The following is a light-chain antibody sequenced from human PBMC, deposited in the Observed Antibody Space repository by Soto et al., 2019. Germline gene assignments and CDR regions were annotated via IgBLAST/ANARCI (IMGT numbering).Light chain of an antibody. V-gene: IGKV1-5*01. CDR3: QKYETFSGT. J-gene: IGKJ1*01. CDR2: DAS. Sequence: DIQMTHSPSTLSASVVDTVTVTFRASQSVSGWLAWYQQKPGEAPKLLIYDASALPRGVPSRFSGSGSGTTFTLTIASLQPDDFATYYCQKYETFSGTFGPGTKVDIK. CDR1: QSVSGW.